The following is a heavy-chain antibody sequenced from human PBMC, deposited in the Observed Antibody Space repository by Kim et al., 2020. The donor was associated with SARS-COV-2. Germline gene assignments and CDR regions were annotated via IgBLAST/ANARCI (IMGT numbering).Heavy chain of an antibody. CDR3: ASGSTYYYDSSGYYVFDY. Sequence: SETLSLTCTVSGGSISSSSYYWGWIRQPPGKGLEWIGSIYYSGSTYYNPSLKSRVTISVDTSKNQFSLKLSSVTAADTAVYYCASGSTYYYDSSGYYVFDYWGQGTLVTVSS. CDR1: GGSISSSSYY. V-gene: IGHV4-39*01. D-gene: IGHD3-22*01. J-gene: IGHJ4*02. CDR2: IYYSGST.